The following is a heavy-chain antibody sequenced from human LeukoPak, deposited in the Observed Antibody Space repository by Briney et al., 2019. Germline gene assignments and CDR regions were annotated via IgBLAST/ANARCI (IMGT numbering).Heavy chain of an antibody. V-gene: IGHV1-18*01. CDR2: ISTYNGHT. Sequence: GASVKVSCKASGYTFTSYGISWLRQAPGQGLEWMGWISTYNGHTNYAQKLQGRVTMATDTSTSTAYMELRNLRSDDTAVYYCARKGISAMAAAFDYWGQGTLVTVSS. J-gene: IGHJ4*02. D-gene: IGHD6-25*01. CDR3: ARKGISAMAAAFDY. CDR1: GYTFTSYG.